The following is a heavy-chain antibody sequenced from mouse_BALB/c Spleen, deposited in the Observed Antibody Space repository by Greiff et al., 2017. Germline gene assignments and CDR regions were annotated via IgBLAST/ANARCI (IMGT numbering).Heavy chain of an antibody. D-gene: IGHD1-2*01. CDR2: ISNLAYSI. Sequence: DVKLVESGGGLVQPGGSRKLSCAASGFTFSDYGMAWVRQAPGKGPEWVAFISNLAYSIYYADTVTGRFTISRENAKNTLYLEMSSLRSEDTAMYYCARVITTAVYAMDYWGQGTSVTVSS. CDR1: GFTFSDYG. J-gene: IGHJ4*01. V-gene: IGHV5-15*02. CDR3: ARVITTAVYAMDY.